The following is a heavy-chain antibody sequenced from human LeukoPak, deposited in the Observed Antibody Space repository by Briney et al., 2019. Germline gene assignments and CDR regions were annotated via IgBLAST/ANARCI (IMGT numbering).Heavy chain of an antibody. CDR3: ARATVARDTASDY. D-gene: IGHD4-23*01. CDR2: ISSSGSYI. Sequence: KPGGSLRLSCAASGFTFSSYSMNWVRQAPGKGLEWVSSISSSGSYIYYADSVKGRFTISGDNAKSSLYLQMNSLRAEDTAVYYCARATVARDTASDYWGQGTLVTVSS. J-gene: IGHJ4*02. CDR1: GFTFSSYS. V-gene: IGHV3-21*01.